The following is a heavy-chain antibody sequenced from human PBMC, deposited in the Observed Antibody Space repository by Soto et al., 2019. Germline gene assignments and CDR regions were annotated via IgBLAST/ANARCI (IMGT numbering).Heavy chain of an antibody. CDR2: IYSTGTK. CDR3: AKDGSGSGSHHNSLGY. D-gene: IGHD3-10*01. CDR1: GFTVGNNY. J-gene: IGHJ4*02. V-gene: IGHV3-53*01. Sequence: EVQLVESGGGLIQPGGSLKLSCAASGFTVGNNYMSWVRQAPGKGLEWVSLIYSTGTKKYSDSGKGRFPVSRDKAKNTQYLQMTRPRAEDTAVYYFAKDGSGSGSHHNSLGYWGQGTLVTVSS.